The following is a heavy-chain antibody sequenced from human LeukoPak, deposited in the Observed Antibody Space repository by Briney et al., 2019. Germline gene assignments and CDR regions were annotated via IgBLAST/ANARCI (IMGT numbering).Heavy chain of an antibody. J-gene: IGHJ6*03. CDR3: ARAEAAGVTMDV. D-gene: IGHD6-13*01. CDR2: INSDGSST. CDR1: GFTFSSYW. Sequence: PGGSLRLSCTASGFTFSSYWMHWVRHAPGKGLVWVSRINSDGSSTNYADSVKGRFTISRDSAKNTLYLQMNSLRAEDTAVYYCARAEAAGVTMDVWGKGTTVTVSS. V-gene: IGHV3-74*01.